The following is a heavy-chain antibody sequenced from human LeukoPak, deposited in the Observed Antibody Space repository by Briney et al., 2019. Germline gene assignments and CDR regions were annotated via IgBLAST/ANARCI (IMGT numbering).Heavy chain of an antibody. V-gene: IGHV4-34*01. CDR2: INHSGST. Sequence: SETLSLTCAVYGGSFSGYYWSWIRQTPGKGLEWIGEINHSGSTNYNPSLMCRVTISVDTSKNQFSLKLSSVTAADTAVYYCARDRAITMVRGVISPWGQGTLVTVSS. CDR1: GGSFSGYY. CDR3: ARDRAITMVRGVISP. J-gene: IGHJ5*02. D-gene: IGHD3-10*01.